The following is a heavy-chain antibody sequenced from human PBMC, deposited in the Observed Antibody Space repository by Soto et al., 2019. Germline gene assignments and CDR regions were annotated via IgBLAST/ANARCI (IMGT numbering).Heavy chain of an antibody. CDR3: AHSVVAGFGYYFDY. CDR1: GFSLSTTRVA. Sequence: QITLKESGPTLVKPTQTLTLTCTFSGFSLSTTRVAVGWIRQPPGKALEWLALIYWDDDKRYSPFLKSRLTLPKAPSQNPVVLTMADMDPVDTATYYCAHSVVAGFGYYFDYWGQGTLVTVSS. J-gene: IGHJ4*02. D-gene: IGHD6-19*01. V-gene: IGHV2-5*02. CDR2: IYWDDDK.